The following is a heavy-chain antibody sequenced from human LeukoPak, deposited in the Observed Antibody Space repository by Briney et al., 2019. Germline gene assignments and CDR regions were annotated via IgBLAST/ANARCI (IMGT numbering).Heavy chain of an antibody. CDR1: GYTFTGYY. J-gene: IGHJ4*02. D-gene: IGHD2-15*01. Sequence: ASVKVSCKASGYTFTGYYMHWGRQAPGQGLEWMGWINPNTGGTNYAQQFQGRVTMTRDTSISTAYMELSSLRSDDTAVYYCAREGKRYGAANREPFEYWGQGTLVTVSS. V-gene: IGHV1-2*02. CDR3: AREGKRYGAANREPFEY. CDR2: INPNTGGT.